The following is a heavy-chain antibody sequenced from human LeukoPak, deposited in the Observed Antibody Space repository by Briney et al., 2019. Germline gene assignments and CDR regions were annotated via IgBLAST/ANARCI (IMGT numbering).Heavy chain of an antibody. Sequence: SETLSLTCTVSGGSISSSSYYWGWIRQPPGKGLEWIGYIYYSGSTYYNPSLKSRVTISVDTSKNQFSLKLSSVTAADTAVYYCARVSGGLARAFDYWGQGTLVTVSS. CDR3: ARVSGGLARAFDY. V-gene: IGHV4-30-4*08. J-gene: IGHJ4*02. D-gene: IGHD3/OR15-3a*01. CDR2: IYYSGST. CDR1: GGSISSSSYY.